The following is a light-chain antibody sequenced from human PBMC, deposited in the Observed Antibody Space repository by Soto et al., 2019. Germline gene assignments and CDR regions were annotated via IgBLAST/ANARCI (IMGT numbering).Light chain of an antibody. Sequence: EIVLTQSPGTLSLSPGERATLSCRASQSVSSNHLAWYQQKSGQAPRLLIYGASSRATGIPDRFSGSGSGTDFTLTISRLEPEDFAVYYCHQYGRSPPWTFGQGTKVEIK. J-gene: IGKJ1*01. V-gene: IGKV3-20*01. CDR2: GAS. CDR3: HQYGRSPPWT. CDR1: QSVSSNH.